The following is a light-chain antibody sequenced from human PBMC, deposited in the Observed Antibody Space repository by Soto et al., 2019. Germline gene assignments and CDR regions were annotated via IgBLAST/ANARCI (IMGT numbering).Light chain of an antibody. CDR2: DAS. CDR1: QSVSSN. Sequence: EIVMTQSPATLSVSPGERATLSCRASQSVSSNLAWYQQKPGQAPRLLIYDASTRATGIPARFRGSGSGTEFTLTISSLQSEDFAVYYCQQRSNWPPVVGPGTKVDIK. CDR3: QQRSNWPPV. J-gene: IGKJ3*01. V-gene: IGKV3-15*01.